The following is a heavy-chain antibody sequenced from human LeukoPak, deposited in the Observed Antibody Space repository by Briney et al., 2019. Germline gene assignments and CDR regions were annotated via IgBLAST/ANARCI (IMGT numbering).Heavy chain of an antibody. Sequence: GGSLRLSCAASGFTFSNYWMHWVRQVPGKGLVWVSRIYRYGSNTDYADSVKGRFIISRDNVNNTLYLQMNSLRAHDTAVYYCARDGDAYNFDFWGQGALVTVSS. CDR1: GFTFSNYW. CDR2: IYRYGSNT. D-gene: IGHD5-24*01. CDR3: ARDGDAYNFDF. V-gene: IGHV3-74*01. J-gene: IGHJ4*02.